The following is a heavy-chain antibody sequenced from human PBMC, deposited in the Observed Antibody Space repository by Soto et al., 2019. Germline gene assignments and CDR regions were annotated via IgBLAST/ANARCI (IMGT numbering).Heavy chain of an antibody. V-gene: IGHV4-31*02. D-gene: IGHD6-13*01. J-gene: IGHJ6*02. Sequence: YWIGWVRQMPGKGLEWIGYIYYSGSTYYNPSLKSRVTISVDTSKNQFSLKLSSVTAADTAVYYCARDLGIGGYSSSWRLYYYYGMDVWGQGTTVTVSS. CDR1: Y. CDR3: ARDLGIGGYSSSWRLYYYYGMDV. CDR2: IYYSGST.